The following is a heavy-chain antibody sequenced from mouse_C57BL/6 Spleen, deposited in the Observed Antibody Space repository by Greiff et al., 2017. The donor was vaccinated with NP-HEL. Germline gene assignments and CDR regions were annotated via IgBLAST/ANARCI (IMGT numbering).Heavy chain of an antibody. D-gene: IGHD2-3*01. V-gene: IGHV1-54*01. Sequence: VQLQESGAELVRPGTSVKVSCKASGYAFTNYLIEWVKQRPGQGLEWIGVINPGSGGTNYNEKFKGKATLTADKSSSTAYMQLSSLTSEDSAVYFCARHDGYYPFDYWGQGTTLTVSS. J-gene: IGHJ2*01. CDR1: GYAFTNYL. CDR3: ARHDGYYPFDY. CDR2: INPGSGGT.